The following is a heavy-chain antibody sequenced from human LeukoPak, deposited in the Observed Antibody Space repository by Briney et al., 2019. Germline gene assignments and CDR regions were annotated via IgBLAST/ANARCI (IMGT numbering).Heavy chain of an antibody. CDR2: IYSGGTA. CDR1: GFTVSSYY. Sequence: GGSLRLSCAASGFTVSSYYMSWVRQAPGKGLEWVSVIYSGGTAHYADSVRGRFTISRDNSKNTLYLQMNSLRAEDTAVYYCARDFYGSGSHRYFDLWGHGTLVTVSS. V-gene: IGHV3-53*01. CDR3: ARDFYGSGSHRYFDL. J-gene: IGHJ2*01. D-gene: IGHD3-10*01.